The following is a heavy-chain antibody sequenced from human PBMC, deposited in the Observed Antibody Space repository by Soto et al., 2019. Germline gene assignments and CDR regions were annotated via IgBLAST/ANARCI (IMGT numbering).Heavy chain of an antibody. CDR2: INAGNGNT. D-gene: IGHD5-12*01. J-gene: IGHJ4*02. CDR1: GYTFTSYA. Sequence: GASVKVSCKASGYTFTSYAMHWVRQAPGQRLEWMGWINAGNGNTKYSQKFQGRVTITRDTSASTAYMELSSLRSEDTAVYYCARDRIVALSSHDYWGQGTLVTVSS. CDR3: ARDRIVALSSHDY. V-gene: IGHV1-3*01.